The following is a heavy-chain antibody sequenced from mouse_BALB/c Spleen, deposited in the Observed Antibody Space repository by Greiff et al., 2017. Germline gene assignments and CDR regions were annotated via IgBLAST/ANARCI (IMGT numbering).Heavy chain of an antibody. V-gene: IGHV5-17*02. Sequence: EVKLVESGGGLVQPGGSRKLSCAASGFTFSSFGMHWVRQAPEKGLEWVAYISSGSSTIYYADTVKGRFTISRDNPKNTLFLQMTSLRSEDTAMYDCARITTAHYYAMDCWGQGTAVTGSS. D-gene: IGHD1-2*01. J-gene: IGHJ4*01. CDR3: ARITTAHYYAMDC. CDR1: GFTFSSFG. CDR2: ISSGSSTI.